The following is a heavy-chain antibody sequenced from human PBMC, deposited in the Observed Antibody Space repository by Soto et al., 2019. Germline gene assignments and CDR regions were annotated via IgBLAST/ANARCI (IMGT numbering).Heavy chain of an antibody. V-gene: IGHV1-46*01. D-gene: IGHD2-2*01. CDR1: GYTFTDYY. CDR2: INTNGGST. J-gene: IGHJ4*02. Sequence: QVQLVQSGAEVKKPGASVRVSCKASGYTFTDYYIQWVRQAPGQSLEWMAIINTNGGSTNYAQKCQGRLTVTRDTSTSTVYMELRSLKYDDTAVYYCARGTMAPAFHANPLDHWGQGTLVTVSS. CDR3: ARGTMAPAFHANPLDH.